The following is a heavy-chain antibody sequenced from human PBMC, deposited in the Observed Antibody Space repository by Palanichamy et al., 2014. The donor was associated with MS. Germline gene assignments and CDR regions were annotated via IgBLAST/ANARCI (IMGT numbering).Heavy chain of an antibody. J-gene: IGHJ4*02. CDR2: INPRNGGL. D-gene: IGHD3-3*01. V-gene: IGHV1-46*01. CDR1: GYSFTSYH. CDR3: ARERDYTWFFDY. Sequence: QVQLVQSRAEVKQPGASVKISCKAFGYSFTSYHIHWVRQAPGQRPEWMGMINPRNGGLNEAQKFRDRVTLTRDTSANTIYMELASLRPEDTALYFCARERDYTWFFDYWGQGTLVTVSA.